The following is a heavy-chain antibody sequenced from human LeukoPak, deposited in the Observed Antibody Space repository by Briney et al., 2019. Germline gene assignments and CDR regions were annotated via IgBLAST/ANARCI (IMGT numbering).Heavy chain of an antibody. CDR3: ARQFVPDY. Sequence: PGGSLRLSCAASGFTFSSYAMTWVRQAPGKGLEWVSSVSGSGDSTYYADSVKGRFTISRDNSKNTLYLQMSSLRAEDTAIYYCARQFVPDYWGQGTLVTVSS. CDR1: GFTFSSYA. CDR2: VSGSGDST. J-gene: IGHJ4*02. D-gene: IGHD6-6*01. V-gene: IGHV3-23*01.